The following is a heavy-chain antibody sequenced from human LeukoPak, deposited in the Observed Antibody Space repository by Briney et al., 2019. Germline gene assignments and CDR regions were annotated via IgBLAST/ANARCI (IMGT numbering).Heavy chain of an antibody. J-gene: IGHJ4*02. CDR1: GGSFSGCY. V-gene: IGHV4-34*01. CDR2: IYYSGST. Sequence: SETLSLTCAVYGGSFSGCYWSWIRQPPGKGLEWIGSIYYSGSTYYNPSLKSRVTISVDTSKNQFSLKLSSVTAADTAVYYCARARGSWPALLDYWGQGTLVTVSS. CDR3: ARARGSWPALLDY. D-gene: IGHD6-13*01.